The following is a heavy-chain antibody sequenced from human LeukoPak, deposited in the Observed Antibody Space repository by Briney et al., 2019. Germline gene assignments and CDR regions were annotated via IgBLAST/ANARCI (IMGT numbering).Heavy chain of an antibody. CDR2: INPSSGGT. CDR3: ARRSTVTSQDATFFDY. J-gene: IGHJ4*02. Sequence: ASVKVSCKASGYTFTGYYMHWVRQAPGQGLEWMGWINPSSGGTNYAQKFQGRVTMTRDTSISTAYMELSRLRSDDTAVYYCARRSTVTSQDATFFDYWGQGTLVTVSS. CDR1: GYTFTGYY. D-gene: IGHD4-17*01. V-gene: IGHV1-2*02.